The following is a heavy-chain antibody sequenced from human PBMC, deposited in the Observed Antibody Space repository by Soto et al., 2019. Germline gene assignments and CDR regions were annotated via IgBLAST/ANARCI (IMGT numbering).Heavy chain of an antibody. CDR1: GASVSSGSYH. Sequence: QLQLQESGPGLVKPSETLSLTCAVSGASVSSGSYHWGWIRQPPGKGLEWIGSLYYSWNTYYNPSLKSRVTMSADKSKNQFSLKPNSVTAADTAVYDWGCRVGAVPRRLWGLGVLVTASS. V-gene: IGHV4-39*01. CDR3: GCRVGAVPRRL. CDR2: LYYSWNT. J-gene: IGHJ4*02. D-gene: IGHD1-26*01.